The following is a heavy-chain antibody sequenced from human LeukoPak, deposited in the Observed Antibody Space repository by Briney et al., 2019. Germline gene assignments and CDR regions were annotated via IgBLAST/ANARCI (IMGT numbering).Heavy chain of an antibody. CDR2: ISGSGGST. D-gene: IGHD3-22*01. Sequence: GGSLRLSCAASGFTFSSYAMSWVRQAPGKGLEWVSAISGSGGSTYYADSVKGRFTISRDNSKNTLYLQMNSLRAEDTAVYYCARALDYDYDRKGPQYYFDYWGQGTLVTVSS. J-gene: IGHJ4*02. CDR1: GFTFSSYA. CDR3: ARALDYDYDRKGPQYYFDY. V-gene: IGHV3-23*01.